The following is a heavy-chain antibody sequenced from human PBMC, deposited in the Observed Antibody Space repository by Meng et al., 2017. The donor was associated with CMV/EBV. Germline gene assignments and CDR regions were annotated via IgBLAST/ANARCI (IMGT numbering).Heavy chain of an antibody. Sequence: GSISSGGYYWSWSRQHPGKGLEWIGYIYYSGSTYYNPSLKSRVTISVDTSKNQFSLKLSSVTAADTAVYYCARDACNSSTSCYYFDYWGQGTLVTVSS. V-gene: IGHV4-31*02. CDR2: IYYSGST. CDR1: GSISSGGYY. J-gene: IGHJ4*02. CDR3: ARDACNSSTSCYYFDY. D-gene: IGHD2-2*01.